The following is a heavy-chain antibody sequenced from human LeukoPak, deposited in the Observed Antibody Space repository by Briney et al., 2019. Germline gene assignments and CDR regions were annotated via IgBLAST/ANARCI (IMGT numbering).Heavy chain of an antibody. Sequence: FXFXXXXMNXXRQXPXXXXXXXSSISSSSSYIYYADSVKGRFTISRDNAKNSLYLQMNSLRAEDTAVYYCAKVIFGVVRYFDYWGQGTLVTVSS. CDR3: AKVIFGVVRYFDY. J-gene: IGHJ4*02. V-gene: IGHV3-21*04. CDR2: ISSSSSYI. D-gene: IGHD3-3*01. CDR1: FXFXXXX.